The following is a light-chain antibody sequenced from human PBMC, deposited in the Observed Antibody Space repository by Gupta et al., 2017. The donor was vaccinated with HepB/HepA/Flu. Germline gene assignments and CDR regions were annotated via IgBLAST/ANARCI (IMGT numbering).Light chain of an antibody. CDR1: SSNIGSNY. V-gene: IGLV1-47*01. CDR2: RNN. Sequence: QSVLTQLPSEYGTPGQRVTISCSGSSSNIGSNYVYWYQQFPGTAPNLLFYRNNRRPSVVPDRFSASKSVTSASLAISVLRSDDEADYYCATCDNSRSGYVFGNGTNVTVL. J-gene: IGLJ1*01. CDR3: ATCDNSRSGYV.